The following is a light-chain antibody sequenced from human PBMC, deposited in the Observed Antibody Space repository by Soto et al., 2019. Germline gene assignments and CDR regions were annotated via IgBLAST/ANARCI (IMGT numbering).Light chain of an antibody. CDR2: EVS. V-gene: IGLV2-8*01. CDR1: SSDVGGYTY. CDR3: TSYAGSNNVL. J-gene: IGLJ2*01. Sequence: QSALTQPPSASGSPGQSVTISCTGSSSDVGGYTYVSRYQQHPGKAPKLMIYEVSKRPSGVPDRFSGSKSGNTASLTVSGLQAEDEADYYCTSYAGSNNVLFGGGTKLTVL.